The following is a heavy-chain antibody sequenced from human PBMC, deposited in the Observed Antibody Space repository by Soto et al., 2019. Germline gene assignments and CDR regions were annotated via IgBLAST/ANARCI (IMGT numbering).Heavy chain of an antibody. V-gene: IGHV1-24*01. J-gene: IGHJ4*02. Sequence: ASLKVSCKVSGYTLTELSMHWVRQAPGKGLEWMGGFDPEDGETIYAQKFQGRVTMTEDTSTDTAYMELSSLRSEDTAVYYCATDLLAAAGTLDLVNYWGQGTLVTVSS. CDR3: ATDLLAAAGTLDLVNY. CDR1: GYTLTELS. CDR2: FDPEDGET. D-gene: IGHD6-13*01.